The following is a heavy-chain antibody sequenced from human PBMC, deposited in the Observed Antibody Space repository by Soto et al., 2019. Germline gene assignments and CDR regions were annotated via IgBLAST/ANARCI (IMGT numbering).Heavy chain of an antibody. CDR1: GGSISSYY. D-gene: IGHD2-2*02. CDR2: IYYSGST. V-gene: IGHV4-59*08. J-gene: IGHJ5*02. Sequence: QVQLQESGPGLVKPSETLSLTCTVSGGSISSYYWSWIRQPPGKGLEWIGYIYYSGSTNYNPSLKSRVTISVDTSKNQFSLKLSSVTAADTAVYYCARLFVVVPAAIGWFDPWGQGTLVTVSS. CDR3: ARLFVVVPAAIGWFDP.